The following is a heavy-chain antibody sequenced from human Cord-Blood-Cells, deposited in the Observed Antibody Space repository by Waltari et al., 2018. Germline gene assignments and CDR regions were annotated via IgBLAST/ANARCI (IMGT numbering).Heavy chain of an antibody. CDR2: IYYSGST. CDR1: GGSISSSSYY. V-gene: IGHV4-39*01. CDR3: LSVDTAMVTLDY. J-gene: IGHJ4*02. D-gene: IGHD5-18*01. Sequence: QLQLQESGPGLVKPSETLSLTCTVSGGSISSSSYYWGWIRQPPGKGLEWIGSIYYSGSTYYNPSLKSRVTISVDTSKNQFSLKLSSVTAADTAVYYCLSVDTAMVTLDYWGQGTLVTVSS.